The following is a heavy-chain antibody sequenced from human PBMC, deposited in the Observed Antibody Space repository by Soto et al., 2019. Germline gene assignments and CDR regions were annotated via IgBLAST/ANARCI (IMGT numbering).Heavy chain of an antibody. CDR3: ASASDTAMVRSEYFQH. Sequence: GASVKVSCKASGYTFTGYYMHWVRQAPGQGLEWMGWINPNSGGTNYAQKFQGRVTMTRDTSISTAYMELSRLRSDDTAVYYCASASDTAMVRSEYFQHWGQGTLVTVSS. V-gene: IGHV1-2*02. D-gene: IGHD5-18*01. J-gene: IGHJ1*01. CDR2: INPNSGGT. CDR1: GYTFTGYY.